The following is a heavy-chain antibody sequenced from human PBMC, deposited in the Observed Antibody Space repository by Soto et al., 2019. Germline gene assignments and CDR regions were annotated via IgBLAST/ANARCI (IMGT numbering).Heavy chain of an antibody. Sequence: GSGPTLVNPTQTLTLTCTFSGFSLSTSGMCVSWIRQPPGKALEWLARIDWDDDKYYSTSLKTRLTISKDTSKNQVVLTMTNMDPVDTATYYCARIRGYTTTVTAPFDYWGQGTLVNVSS. V-gene: IGHV2-70*11. D-gene: IGHD4-17*01. CDR2: IDWDDDK. CDR1: GFSLSTSGMC. CDR3: ARIRGYTTTVTAPFDY. J-gene: IGHJ4*02.